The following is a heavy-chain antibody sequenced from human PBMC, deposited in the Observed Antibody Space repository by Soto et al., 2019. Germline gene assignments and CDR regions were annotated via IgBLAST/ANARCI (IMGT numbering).Heavy chain of an antibody. Sequence: PSETLSLTCTVSGGSISSYYWSWIRQPPGKGLVWIGYIYYSVSTNYNPSLKSRVTISVDTSKNQFSLKLSSVTAADTAVYYCAGVGGRGWFYPWGQGTLVTVSS. J-gene: IGHJ5*02. CDR1: GGSISSYY. CDR2: IYYSVST. CDR3: AGVGGRGWFYP. D-gene: IGHD2-15*01. V-gene: IGHV4-59*01.